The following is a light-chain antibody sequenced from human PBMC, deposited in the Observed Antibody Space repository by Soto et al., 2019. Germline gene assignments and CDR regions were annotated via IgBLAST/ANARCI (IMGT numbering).Light chain of an antibody. CDR2: GAS. V-gene: IGKV3-15*01. CDR3: QQYNNWPLT. J-gene: IGKJ5*01. CDR1: QSVSSN. Sequence: EKEMTQSPATLSVSPGERATLSCRASQSVSSNLAWYQQKPGQAPRLLIYGASSRATGIPVRFSGSGSGTEFTLTISSLQSEDFAVYYCQQYNNWPLTFGQGTRLEIK.